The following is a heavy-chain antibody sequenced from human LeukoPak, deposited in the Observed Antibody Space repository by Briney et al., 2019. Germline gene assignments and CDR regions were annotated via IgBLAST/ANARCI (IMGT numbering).Heavy chain of an antibody. V-gene: IGHV3-30-3*01. CDR2: VSYDGNNL. CDR3: TRSDYFDN. CDR1: GFTFSNYA. Sequence: PGRSLRLSCAASGFTFSNYAMHWVRQAPGKGLEWVAVVSYDGNNLYYADSVKGRFTISRDNAKNTLYLQMNSLRVEDTAVYYCTRSDYFDNWGQGTLATVSS. J-gene: IGHJ4*02.